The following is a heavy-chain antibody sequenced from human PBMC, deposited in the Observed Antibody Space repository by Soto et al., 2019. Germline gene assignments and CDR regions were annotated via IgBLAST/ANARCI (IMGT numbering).Heavy chain of an antibody. D-gene: IGHD6-13*01. CDR2: INAANGDT. CDR1: GYNFTSYG. Sequence: SMMVSCKASGYNFTSYGIHWVRQAPGQRLEWMGWINAANGDTKYSPKYQGRVTITRDTSASTAYMELSSLRSEDTAVYYCVRRHVSATGIDWFDPWGQGTLVTVSS. CDR3: VRRHVSATGIDWFDP. J-gene: IGHJ5*01. V-gene: IGHV1-3*01.